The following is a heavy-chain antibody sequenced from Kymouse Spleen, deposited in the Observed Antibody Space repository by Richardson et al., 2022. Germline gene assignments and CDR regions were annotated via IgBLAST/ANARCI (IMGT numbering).Heavy chain of an antibody. CDR1: GGSISSSNW. CDR3: ARGDGSGSYYNYYYYGMDV. J-gene: IGHJ6*02. CDR2: IYHSGST. V-gene: IGHV4-4*02. D-gene: IGHD3-10*01. Sequence: QVQLQESGPGLVKPSGTLSLTCAVSGGSISSSNWWSWVRQPPGKGLEWIGEIYHSGSTNYNPSLKSRVTISVDKSKNQFSLKLSSVTAADTAVYYCARGDGSGSYYNYYYYGMDVWGQGTTVTVSS.